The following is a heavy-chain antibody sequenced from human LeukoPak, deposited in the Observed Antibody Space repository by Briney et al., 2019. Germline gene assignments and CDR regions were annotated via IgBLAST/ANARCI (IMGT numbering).Heavy chain of an antibody. J-gene: IGHJ4*02. D-gene: IGHD4-23*01. V-gene: IGHV1-2*02. CDR2: INPNSGGT. CDR1: GHTFTGYY. CDR3: ARGNGGNSYFDY. Sequence: ASVKVSCKASGHTFTGYYMHWVRQAPGQGLEWMGWINPNSGGTNYAQKFQGRVTMTRDTSISTAYMELSRLRSDDTAVYYCARGNGGNSYFDYWGQGALVTVSS.